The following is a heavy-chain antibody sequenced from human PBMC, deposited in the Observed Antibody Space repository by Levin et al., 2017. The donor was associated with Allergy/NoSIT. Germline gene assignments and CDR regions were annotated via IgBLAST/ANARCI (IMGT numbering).Heavy chain of an antibody. D-gene: IGHD3-16*01. CDR2: IRSKANSYAT. V-gene: IGHV3-73*01. CDR1: GFSFSGYA. CDR3: TSHDDYIWGSYSGRDY. J-gene: IGHJ4*02. Sequence: TGGSLRLSCAASGFSFSGYAMHWVRQASGKGLEWVGRIRSKANSYATTYAASVKGRFIISRDDSKNTAYLQMNSLKTEDTAVYYCTSHDDYIWGSYSGRDYWGQGTLVTVSS.